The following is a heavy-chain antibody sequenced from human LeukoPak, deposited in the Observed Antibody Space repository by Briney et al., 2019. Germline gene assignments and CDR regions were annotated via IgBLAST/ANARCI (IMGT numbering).Heavy chain of an antibody. Sequence: GGSLRLSCAASGFTVSSNYMSWVRQAPGKGLEWVSVIYSGGSTYYADSVKGRFTISRDNSKNTLYLQMNSLRAEDTAVYYCAKDRAGWHENIFPDYWGQGTLVTVSS. D-gene: IGHD2-15*01. CDR2: IYSGGST. CDR1: GFTVSSNY. V-gene: IGHV3-53*01. J-gene: IGHJ4*02. CDR3: AKDRAGWHENIFPDY.